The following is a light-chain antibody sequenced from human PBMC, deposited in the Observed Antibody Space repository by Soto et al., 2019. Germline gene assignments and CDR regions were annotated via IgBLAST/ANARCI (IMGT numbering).Light chain of an antibody. Sequence: DIQMTQSPSSLSASVGDRVTITCRASQSISSYLNWYQQKPGKAPMLLIYAASSLQSGVPSRFSGSGSGTDFTLTISSLQPEDFATYYCQQSYITPLTFGGGTKVEIK. CDR2: AAS. CDR3: QQSYITPLT. CDR1: QSISSY. J-gene: IGKJ4*01. V-gene: IGKV1-39*01.